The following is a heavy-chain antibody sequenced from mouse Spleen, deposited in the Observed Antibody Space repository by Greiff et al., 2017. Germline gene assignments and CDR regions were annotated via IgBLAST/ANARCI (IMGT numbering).Heavy chain of an antibody. CDR3: ARKEYGNYSFAY. J-gene: IGHJ3*01. CDR2: ISSGGSYT. Sequence: EVKLVESGGGLVKPGGSLKLSCAASGFTFSSYAMSWVRQTPEKRLEWVATISSGGSYTYYPDSVKGRFTISRDNAKNTLYLQMSSLRSEDTAMYYCARKEYGNYSFAYWGQGTLVTVSA. D-gene: IGHD2-10*02. CDR1: GFTFSSYA. V-gene: IGHV5-9-1*01.